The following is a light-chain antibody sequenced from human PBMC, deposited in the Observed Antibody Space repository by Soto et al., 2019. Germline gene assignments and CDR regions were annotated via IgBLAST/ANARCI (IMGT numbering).Light chain of an antibody. J-gene: IGKJ2*01. CDR1: QSVSSN. Sequence: EIVMTQSPATLSVSPGERATLSCRASQSVSSNLAWYQQKPGQAPRLLIYGASTRATGIPARFSGIGSGTEFTITISSLQSEDFAVYSCQQYNNWPQYTFGQGTKLEIK. CDR2: GAS. V-gene: IGKV3D-15*01. CDR3: QQYNNWPQYT.